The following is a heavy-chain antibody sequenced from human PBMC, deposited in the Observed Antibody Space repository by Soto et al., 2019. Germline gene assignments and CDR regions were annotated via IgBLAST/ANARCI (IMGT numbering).Heavy chain of an antibody. CDR2: ISSSGTYI. D-gene: IGHD3-10*01. Sequence: GGSLRHSCEASGFTFNDYSMDWARQAPEKGLEWVSSISSSGTYIYYADSVKGRFAISRDNANNVMYLQMDTLRAEDTAVYYCVRAGHVFDVHYYGMDLWGQGTTVTVSS. CDR3: VRAGHVFDVHYYGMDL. CDR1: GFTFNDYS. V-gene: IGHV3-21*01. J-gene: IGHJ6*02.